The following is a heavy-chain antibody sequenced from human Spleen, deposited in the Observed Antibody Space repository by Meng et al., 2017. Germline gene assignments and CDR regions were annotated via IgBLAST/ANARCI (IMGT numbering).Heavy chain of an antibody. V-gene: IGHV1-18*01. CDR1: GYTFTSYG. J-gene: IGHJ4*02. D-gene: IGHD2-15*01. CDR3: AREPLEIDDCSGGSCYPYYFDY. Sequence: ASVKVSCKASGYTFTSYGISWVRQAPGQGLEWMGWISAYNGNTNYAQKLQGRVTMTTDTSTSTAYMELRSLRSDDTAVYYCAREPLEIDDCSGGSCYPYYFDYWGQGTLVTVSS. CDR2: ISAYNGNT.